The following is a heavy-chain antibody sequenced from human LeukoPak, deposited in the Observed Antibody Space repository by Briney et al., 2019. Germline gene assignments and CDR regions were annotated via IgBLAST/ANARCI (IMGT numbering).Heavy chain of an antibody. Sequence: GGSLRLSCAASGFTFSPYSMNWVRQAPGKGLEWVSSITSSSSYIYYADSVKGRFTISRDNAKNTLYLQMNSLRAEDTAVYYCAREHPINYYDSSGYGYWGQGTLVTVSS. V-gene: IGHV3-21*01. CDR1: GFTFSPYS. CDR2: ITSSSSYI. D-gene: IGHD3-22*01. J-gene: IGHJ4*02. CDR3: AREHPINYYDSSGYGY.